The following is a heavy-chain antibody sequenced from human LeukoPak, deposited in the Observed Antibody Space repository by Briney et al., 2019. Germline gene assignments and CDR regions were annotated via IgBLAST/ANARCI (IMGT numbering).Heavy chain of an antibody. CDR1: GGSISSSSYY. V-gene: IGHV4-39*01. Sequence: SETLSLTCTVSGGSISSSSYYWGWLRQPPGKGLEWIGRIYYSGSTYYNPSLKSRVTISVDTSKNQFSLKLSSVTAADTAVYYCARLGPTVIWSGYYSDYWGQGTLVTVSS. D-gene: IGHD3-3*01. CDR2: IYYSGST. CDR3: ARLGPTVIWSGYYSDY. J-gene: IGHJ4*02.